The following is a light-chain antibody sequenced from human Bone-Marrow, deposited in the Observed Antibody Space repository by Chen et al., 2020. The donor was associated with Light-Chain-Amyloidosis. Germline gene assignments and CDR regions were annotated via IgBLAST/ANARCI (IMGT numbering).Light chain of an antibody. V-gene: IGLV3-21*02. J-gene: IGLJ3*02. Sequence: SYVLTQPSSVSVAPGQTVKIAGGVNNMGSTSLQWYQQTPGQAPLLGVYDDSDRPSGIPGRLSGSNSGNTATLTIGRVEAWDEAAYYCQVGDRSIGRPVFGGGTKLTVL. CDR3: QVGDRSIGRPV. CDR2: DDS. CDR1: NMGSTS.